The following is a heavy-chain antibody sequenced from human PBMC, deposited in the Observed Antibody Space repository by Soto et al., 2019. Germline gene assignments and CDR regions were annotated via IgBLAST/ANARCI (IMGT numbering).Heavy chain of an antibody. CDR1: GFTFRSFT. V-gene: IGHV3-21*01. Sequence: PGGSLRLSCAASGFTFRSFTMSWVRQAPGKGLEWVSTISSNSAYIYYTDALRGRFTISRDNAKNSLHLQMNSLRAEDTAVYYCTRDASRDSSARGWFDPWGLGTRV. J-gene: IGHJ5*02. CDR3: TRDASRDSSARGWFDP. D-gene: IGHD6-13*01. CDR2: ISSNSAYI.